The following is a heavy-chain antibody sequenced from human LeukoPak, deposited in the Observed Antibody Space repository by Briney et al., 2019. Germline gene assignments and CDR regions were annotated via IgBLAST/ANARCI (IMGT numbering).Heavy chain of an antibody. J-gene: IGHJ4*02. CDR2: INGFGGST. CDR1: GFTFSSYA. CDR3: AKRDYSDSSGYASLFDH. V-gene: IGHV3-23*01. Sequence: PGGSLRLSCAASGFTFSSYAMAWVRQAPGKGLQWVSGINGFGGSTYYADSVKGRFTISRDNSKNTLYLQMNSLRVEDTAVYYCAKRDYSDSSGYASLFDHWGQGTLVTVSS. D-gene: IGHD3-22*01.